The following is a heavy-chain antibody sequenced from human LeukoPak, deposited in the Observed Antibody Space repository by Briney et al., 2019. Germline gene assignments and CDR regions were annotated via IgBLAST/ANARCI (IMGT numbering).Heavy chain of an antibody. Sequence: GGSLRLSCVASGFTFSSYPMNWVRQAPGKGLEWVSYISSSGSTIYYADSVKGRFTISRDNAKNSLYLQMNSLRAEDTAVYYCAELGITMIGGVWGKGTTVTISS. J-gene: IGHJ6*04. CDR1: GFTFSSYP. CDR2: ISSSGSTI. D-gene: IGHD3-10*02. CDR3: AELGITMIGGV. V-gene: IGHV3-48*03.